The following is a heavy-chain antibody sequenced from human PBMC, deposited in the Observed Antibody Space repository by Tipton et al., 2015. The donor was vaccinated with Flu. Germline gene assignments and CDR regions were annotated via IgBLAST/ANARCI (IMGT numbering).Heavy chain of an antibody. Sequence: TLSLTCAVYGGSFSGYYWSWIRQPPGKGLEWIGEINHSGSTNYNPSLKSRVTTSVDTSKNQFSLKLSSVTAADTAVYYCARGGRTTVTPDYWGQGTLVTVSS. CDR3: ARGGRTTVTPDY. D-gene: IGHD4-11*01. CDR1: GGSFSGYY. J-gene: IGHJ4*02. CDR2: INHSGST. V-gene: IGHV4-34*01.